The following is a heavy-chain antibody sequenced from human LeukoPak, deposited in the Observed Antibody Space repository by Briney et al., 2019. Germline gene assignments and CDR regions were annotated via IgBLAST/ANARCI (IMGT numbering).Heavy chain of an antibody. V-gene: IGHV4-59*01. D-gene: IGHD5-24*01. CDR1: GDSISTYY. J-gene: IGHJ4*02. Sequence: SETLSLTCTVSGDSISTYYWSWLRQPPGKKLEWIGYIYYSGNTNYNPSLKSRLTMSIVTSKNQFSLRLSSVTAADTAVYYCASVGDGCFDYWGQGTLVTVSS. CDR3: ASVGDGCFDY. CDR2: IYYSGNT.